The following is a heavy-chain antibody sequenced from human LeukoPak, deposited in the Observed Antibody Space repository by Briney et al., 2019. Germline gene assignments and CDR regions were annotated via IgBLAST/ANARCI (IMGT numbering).Heavy chain of an antibody. V-gene: IGHV3-7*01. Sequence: GGSLRLSCAASGFTFDTYAMSWVRQAPGKGLEWVANIKEDGSWKHYAVSVQGRFTISRDNAKNSLYLQMNSLRAEDTAVYYCARDRGWYHADSWGQGTLVTVSS. CDR2: IKEDGSWK. CDR3: ARDRGWYHADS. CDR1: GFTFDTYA. J-gene: IGHJ4*02. D-gene: IGHD6-19*01.